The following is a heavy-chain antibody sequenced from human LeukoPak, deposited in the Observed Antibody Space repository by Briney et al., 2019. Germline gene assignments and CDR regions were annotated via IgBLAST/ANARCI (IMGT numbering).Heavy chain of an antibody. V-gene: IGHV1-46*01. J-gene: IGHJ5*02. D-gene: IGHD3-22*01. Sequence: ASVKVSCKASGYTFTSYYMHWVRQAPGQGLEWMGIINPSGGSASYAQKFQGRATMTRDTSTSTVYMELSSLRSEDTAVYYCARGPPTTMIVVVNWFDPWGQGTLVTVSS. CDR3: ARGPPTTMIVVVNWFDP. CDR1: GYTFTSYY. CDR2: INPSGGSA.